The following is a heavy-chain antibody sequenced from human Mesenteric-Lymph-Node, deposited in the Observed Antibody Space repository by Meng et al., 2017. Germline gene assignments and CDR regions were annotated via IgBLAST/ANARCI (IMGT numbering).Heavy chain of an antibody. V-gene: IGHV1-18*01. CDR3: ARDCRGSNCYSAFPWFWFDP. CDR1: CYTFTTNG. D-gene: IGHD2-15*01. J-gene: IGHJ5*02. CDR2: ISAYHGGT. Sequence: ASAQVSCKASCYTFTTNGISWLRQPPGQGLEWMGWISAYHGGTEYAHKLQGRGTMTTDPSTSTAYMELRSLRSDDTAIYYCARDCRGSNCYSAFPWFWFDPWGQGTLVTVSS.